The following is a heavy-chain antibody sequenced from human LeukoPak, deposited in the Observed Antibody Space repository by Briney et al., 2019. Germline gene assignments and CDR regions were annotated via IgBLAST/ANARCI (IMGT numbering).Heavy chain of an antibody. Sequence: ASVKVSCKASRYTFTSYDINAVRQATGQGLEWMGWMNPNSGNTGYAQKLQGRVTMTRNTSISTAYMELSSLRSEDTAVYYCARGGGLLRFEPFDYWGQGTLVTVSS. V-gene: IGHV1-8*01. J-gene: IGHJ4*02. CDR2: MNPNSGNT. CDR3: ARGGGLLRFEPFDY. CDR1: RYTFTSYD. D-gene: IGHD3-3*01.